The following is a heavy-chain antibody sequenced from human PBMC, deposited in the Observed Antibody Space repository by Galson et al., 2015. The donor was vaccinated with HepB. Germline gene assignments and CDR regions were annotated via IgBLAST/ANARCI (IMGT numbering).Heavy chain of an antibody. J-gene: IGHJ2*01. V-gene: IGHV2-5*02. CDR3: AHAITNFGEVSLDL. D-gene: IGHD3-3*01. CDR2: IYWDDDK. Sequence: PALVKPTQTLTLTCTFSGFSLSTTGVGVSWIRQPPGKALEWLALIYWDDDKRYSSSLKTRLTITKDTSKDEVVLTMTNMDPVDTATYYCAHAITNFGEVSLDLWGRGTLVTVSS. CDR1: GFSLSTTGVG.